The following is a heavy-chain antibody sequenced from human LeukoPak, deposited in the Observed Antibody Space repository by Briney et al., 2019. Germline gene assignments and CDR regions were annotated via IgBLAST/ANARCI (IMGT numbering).Heavy chain of an antibody. CDR1: GDSISSVAYY. D-gene: IGHD3-9*01. CDR3: ARTVSGYHFDY. J-gene: IGHJ4*02. Sequence: PSETLSLTGTVSGDSISSVAYYWSWIRQHPGKGLEWIGYIYYTGTTYYNPSLKSRVTISVDTSKNQFSLNLSSVTAADTAVYYCARTVSGYHFDYWGQGTLVTVSS. V-gene: IGHV4-31*03. CDR2: IYYTGTT.